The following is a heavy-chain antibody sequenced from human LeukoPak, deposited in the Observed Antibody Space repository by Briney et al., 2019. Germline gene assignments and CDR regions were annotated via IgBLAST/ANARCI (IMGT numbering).Heavy chain of an antibody. D-gene: IGHD2-15*01. J-gene: IGHJ4*02. CDR1: GFTFSSYA. Sequence: GGSLRLSCAVSGFTFSSYAMSWVRQAPGKGLEWVSAISGSGGSTYYADSVKGRFTISRDNSKNTLYLQMNSLRAEDTAVYYCAKGARGYSDGFCFDHWGQGTLVTVSS. CDR2: ISGSGGST. V-gene: IGHV3-23*01. CDR3: AKGARGYSDGFCFDH.